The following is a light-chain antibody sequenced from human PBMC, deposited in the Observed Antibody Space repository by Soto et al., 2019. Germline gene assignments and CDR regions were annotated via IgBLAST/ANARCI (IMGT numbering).Light chain of an antibody. CDR1: SSDVGGNNY. CDR2: EVS. Sequence: QSALTQPASVSGSPGQSITISCIGTSSDVGGNNYVSWYQHHPGKAPKLMISEVSNRPSGVSNRFSGSKSGNTASLTISGLQAEDEADYYCCSRTSSSIYVFGTGTQLTVL. V-gene: IGLV2-14*01. CDR3: CSRTSSSIYV. J-gene: IGLJ1*01.